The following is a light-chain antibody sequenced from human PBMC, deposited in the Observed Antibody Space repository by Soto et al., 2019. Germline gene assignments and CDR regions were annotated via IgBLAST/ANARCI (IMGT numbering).Light chain of an antibody. CDR3: QQYGSSPRT. Sequence: EIVLTQSPGTLSLSPGERATLSCRASQSVSSSYLAWYQQKPGQAPRLLIYDASSRATGIPDRFSGSGSGEDFTLTISRLGPEDFAVYYCQQYGSSPRTFGQGTKVEIK. V-gene: IGKV3-20*01. CDR2: DAS. J-gene: IGKJ1*01. CDR1: QSVSSSY.